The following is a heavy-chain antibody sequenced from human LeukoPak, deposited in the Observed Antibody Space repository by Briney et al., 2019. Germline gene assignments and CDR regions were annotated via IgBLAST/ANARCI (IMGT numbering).Heavy chain of an antibody. Sequence: GGSLRLSCAASGFTFSSHNMNWVRQAPGKGLEWVSFISGGSITIHYADSVKGRFTISRDNAKNSLYLQMNSLRAEDTALYYCAKDRLPVQRGIDYWGQGTLVTVSS. CDR3: AKDRLPVQRGIDY. D-gene: IGHD3-16*01. CDR1: GFTFSSHN. V-gene: IGHV3-48*04. CDR2: ISGGSITI. J-gene: IGHJ4*02.